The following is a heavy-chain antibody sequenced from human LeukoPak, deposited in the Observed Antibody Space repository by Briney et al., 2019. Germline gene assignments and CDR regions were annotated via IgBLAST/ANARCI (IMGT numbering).Heavy chain of an antibody. D-gene: IGHD3-22*01. Sequence: SVKVSCKASGGTFSSYAISWVRQAPGQGLEWMGRIIPIFGIANYAQKFQGRVTITADKSTSTAYMELSSLRSEDTAVYYCAREAYYDSSGYYDAFDIWGQGSMVTVSS. J-gene: IGHJ3*02. CDR1: GGTFSSYA. CDR3: AREAYYDSSGYYDAFDI. V-gene: IGHV1-69*04. CDR2: IIPIFGIA.